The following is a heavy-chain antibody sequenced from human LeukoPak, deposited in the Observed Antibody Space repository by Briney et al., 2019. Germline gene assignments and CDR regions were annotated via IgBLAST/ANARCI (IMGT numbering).Heavy chain of an antibody. CDR2: IYYSGST. CDR1: GGSISSSSYY. Sequence: PSETLSLTCTVSGGSISSSSYYWGWIRQPPGKGLEWIGSIYYSGSTYYNPSLKSRATIFVYTSKNLFSLKLSSVTAADTAVYYCASPLEWLLLGRGAFDIWGQGTMVTVSS. J-gene: IGHJ3*02. V-gene: IGHV4-39*01. D-gene: IGHD3-3*01. CDR3: ASPLEWLLLGRGAFDI.